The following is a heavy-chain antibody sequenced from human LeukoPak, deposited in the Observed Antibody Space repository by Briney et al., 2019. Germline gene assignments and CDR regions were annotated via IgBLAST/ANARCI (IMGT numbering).Heavy chain of an antibody. Sequence: GGSLRLSCAASGYTLSSYAMHWVPQAPGKGLECGAVISYDGSNKYYADSVKGRFTISRDISKNTLYLQIISLRAEGTAVYYWARDLQGGVRGVILGVWGQGTTVTVSS. CDR3: ARDLQGGVRGVILGV. CDR2: ISYDGSNK. J-gene: IGHJ6*02. V-gene: IGHV3-30-3*01. D-gene: IGHD3-10*01. CDR1: GYTLSSYA.